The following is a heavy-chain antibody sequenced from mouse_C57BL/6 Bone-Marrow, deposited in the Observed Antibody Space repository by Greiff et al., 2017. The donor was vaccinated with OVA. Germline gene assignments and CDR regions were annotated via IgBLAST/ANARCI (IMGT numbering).Heavy chain of an antibody. Sequence: VQLQQSGAELVRPGASVKLSCTASGFNIKDDYMHWVKQRPEQGLEWIGWIDPENGNTEYASKFQGKATITADTSSNTAYLQLSSLTSEDTAVYYWTTPTRGRGDYWGQGTTLTVSS. D-gene: IGHD1-1*01. V-gene: IGHV14-4*01. CDR2: IDPENGNT. CDR3: TTPTRGRGDY. CDR1: GFNIKDDY. J-gene: IGHJ2*01.